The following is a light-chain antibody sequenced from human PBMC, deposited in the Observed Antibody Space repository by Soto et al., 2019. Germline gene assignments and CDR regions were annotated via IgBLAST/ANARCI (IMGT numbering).Light chain of an antibody. J-gene: IGLJ2*01. V-gene: IGLV4-69*01. CDR3: QTWDIGARVV. Sequence: QLVLTQSPSASASLGASVKLTCTLSSGHSSYAIAWHQQQPEKGPRYLMKLSSDGSHSKVDGIPDRFSGSSSGAERYLTISSLQSEDEADYYCQTWDIGARVVFGGGTKLTVL. CDR1: SGHSSYA. CDR2: LSSDGSH.